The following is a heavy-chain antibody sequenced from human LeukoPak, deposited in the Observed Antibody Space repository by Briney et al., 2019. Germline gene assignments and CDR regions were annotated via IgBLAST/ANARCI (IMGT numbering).Heavy chain of an antibody. J-gene: IGHJ6*03. CDR3: ARVKRYSGYDYPIDYYYYYMDV. CDR2: IIPILGIA. V-gene: IGHV1-69*02. D-gene: IGHD5-12*01. CDR1: GGTFSSYT. Sequence: SVKVSCKPSGGTFSSYTISWVRQAPGQGLEWMGRIIPILGIANYAQKFQGRVTITADKSTSTAYMELSSLRSEDTAVYYCARVKRYSGYDYPIDYYYYYMDVWGKGTTVTVSS.